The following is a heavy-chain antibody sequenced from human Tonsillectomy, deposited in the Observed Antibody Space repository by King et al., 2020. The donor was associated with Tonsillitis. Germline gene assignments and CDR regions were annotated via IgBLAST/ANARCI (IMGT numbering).Heavy chain of an antibody. D-gene: IGHD5/OR15-5a*01. V-gene: IGHV1-46*01. J-gene: IGHJ4*02. CDR3: ARDVSTGIGCFPH. Sequence: QLVQSGPEVKRPGDAVKVSCKTSGYTFSDYFMHWVRQAPGQGLEWMGIINPTGDRTCYAQKFQGRITMTRDTSTSTLFLDLFSLTSKDTAVYCCARDVSTGIGCFPHLGQGTLVTVSS. CDR1: GYTFSDYF. CDR2: INPTGDRT.